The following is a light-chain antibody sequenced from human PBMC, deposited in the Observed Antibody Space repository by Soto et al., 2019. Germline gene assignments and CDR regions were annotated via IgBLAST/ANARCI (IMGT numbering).Light chain of an antibody. V-gene: IGKV3-15*01. CDR3: QQYNNWPIT. Sequence: EIVMTQSPATLSVSPGERATLSCRASQSVSSNLAWYQQKPGQAPRLLIYGASTRATGIPARFSGSGSGTEFTLTISSLQSEDFAVYYCQQYNNWPITVGQGTRLEIK. CDR2: GAS. J-gene: IGKJ5*01. CDR1: QSVSSN.